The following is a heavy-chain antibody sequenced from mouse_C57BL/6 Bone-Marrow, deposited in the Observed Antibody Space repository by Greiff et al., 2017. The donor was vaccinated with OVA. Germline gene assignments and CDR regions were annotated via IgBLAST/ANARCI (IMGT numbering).Heavy chain of an antibody. V-gene: IGHV1-50*01. CDR1: GYTFTSYW. J-gene: IGHJ2*01. D-gene: IGHD1-1*01. CDR3: ARTGYYGSDY. Sequence: VQLQQPGAELVKPGASVKLSCKASGYTFTSYWMQWVKQRPGQGLEWIGEIDPSDSYTNYNQKFKGKATLTVDTSSSTAYMQLSSLTSEDSAVYYCARTGYYGSDYWGQGTTLTVSS. CDR2: IDPSDSYT.